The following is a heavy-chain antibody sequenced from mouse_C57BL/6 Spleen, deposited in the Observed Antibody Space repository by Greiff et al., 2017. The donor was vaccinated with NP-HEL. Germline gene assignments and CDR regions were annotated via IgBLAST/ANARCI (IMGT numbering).Heavy chain of an antibody. V-gene: IGHV1-22*01. Sequence: EVQLQQSGPELVKPGASVKMSCKASGYTFTDYNMHWVKQSHGKSLEWIGYINPNNGGTSYNQKFKGKATLTVNKSSSTAYMELRSLTSEDSAVYYCAKCDSSGYYFDYWGQGTTLTVSS. J-gene: IGHJ2*01. CDR1: GYTFTDYN. CDR2: INPNNGGT. CDR3: AKCDSSGYYFDY. D-gene: IGHD3-2*02.